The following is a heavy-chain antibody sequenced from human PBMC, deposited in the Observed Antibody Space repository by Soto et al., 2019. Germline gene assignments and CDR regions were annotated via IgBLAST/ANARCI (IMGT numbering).Heavy chain of an antibody. CDR2: IRSKAYGGTT. D-gene: IGHD2-21*02. CDR1: GFTFGDYA. V-gene: IGHV3-49*04. CDR3: TRVGCGGDCYNDY. Sequence: PGGSLRLSCTASGFTFGDYAMSWVRQAPGKGLEWVGFIRSKAYGGTTEYAASVKGRFTISRDDSKSIAYLQMNSLKTEGTAVYYCTRVGCGGDCYNDYWGQGTLVTVSS. J-gene: IGHJ4*02.